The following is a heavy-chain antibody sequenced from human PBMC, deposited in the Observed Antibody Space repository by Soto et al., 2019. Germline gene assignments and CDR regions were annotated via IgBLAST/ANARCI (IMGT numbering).Heavy chain of an antibody. V-gene: IGHV3-23*01. CDR3: AKAVEYCSGGSCAYYYYGMDV. J-gene: IGHJ6*02. D-gene: IGHD2-15*01. CDR1: GFTFSSYA. CDR2: LSGSGGST. Sequence: GGSLRLSCAASGFTFSSYAMSWVRQAPGQGLEWVSALSGSGGSTYYADSVKGRFTISRDNSKNTLYLQMNSLRAEDTAVYYCAKAVEYCSGGSCAYYYYGMDVWGQGTTVTVSS.